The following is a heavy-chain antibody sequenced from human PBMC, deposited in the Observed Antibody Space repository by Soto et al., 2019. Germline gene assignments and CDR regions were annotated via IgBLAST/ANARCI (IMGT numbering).Heavy chain of an antibody. CDR1: GFTFDQYT. D-gene: IGHD3-16*01. CDR3: AKEMITFGDFNYYYMDV. J-gene: IGHJ6*03. CDR2: ITWHCGTI. V-gene: IGHV3-9*01. Sequence: EVQLVESGGGLVQPGRSLRLACAASGFTFDQYTMHWVRQAPGKGLEWVSSITWHCGTIGYADSVKGRFTISRDNAKNSLYLQMNSLGGEGTALYYFAKEMITFGDFNYYYMDVWGNGTTVTVSS.